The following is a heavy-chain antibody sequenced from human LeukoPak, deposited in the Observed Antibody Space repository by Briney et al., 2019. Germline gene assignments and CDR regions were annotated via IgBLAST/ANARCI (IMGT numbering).Heavy chain of an antibody. CDR2: MYPGDSDT. V-gene: IGHV5-51*01. CDR1: GYSFTNYW. J-gene: IGHJ4*02. Sequence: GESLKISCKASGYSFTNYWIGWVRQMPGKGLEWMGVMYPGDSDTEYSPSFQGQVTISADKSISTAYLQWSSLKASDTAMYYCARHPEEGSSGDYWGQGTLVTVSS. D-gene: IGHD6-6*01. CDR3: ARHPEEGSSGDY.